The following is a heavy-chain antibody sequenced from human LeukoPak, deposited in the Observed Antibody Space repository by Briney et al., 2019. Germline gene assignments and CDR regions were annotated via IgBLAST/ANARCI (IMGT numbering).Heavy chain of an antibody. CDR2: INPNSGGT. Sequence: ASVKVSCKASGYTFTGYYMHWVRQAPGQGLEWMGWINPNSGGTNYAQKFQGRVTMTRDTSVSTAYMELSRLRSDDTAVYYCARDFGISAPPGYWGQGTLVTVSS. CDR3: ARDFGISAPPGY. CDR1: GYTFTGYY. J-gene: IGHJ4*02. D-gene: IGHD6-13*01. V-gene: IGHV1-2*02.